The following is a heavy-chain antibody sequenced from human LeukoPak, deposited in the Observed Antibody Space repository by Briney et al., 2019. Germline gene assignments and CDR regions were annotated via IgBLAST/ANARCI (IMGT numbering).Heavy chain of an antibody. V-gene: IGHV4-34*01. CDR2: INHSGST. J-gene: IGHJ4*02. CDR3: ARHSPHDY. CDR1: GGSFSGYY. Sequence: PSETLSLTCAVYGGSFSGYYWSWIRQPPGKGLEWIGEINHSGSTNYNPSLKSRVTISVDTSKNQFSLKLSSVTAADTAVYYCARHSPHDYWGQGTLVTVSS.